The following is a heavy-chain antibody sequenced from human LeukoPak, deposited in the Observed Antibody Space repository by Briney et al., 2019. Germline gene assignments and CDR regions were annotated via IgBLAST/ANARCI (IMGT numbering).Heavy chain of an antibody. D-gene: IGHD6-13*01. CDR3: AKILAAAGSDY. J-gene: IGHJ4*02. CDR2: IGRSGSYT. Sequence: GGSLRLSCAASGFTFSDYGMTWVRQAPGKGLEGVSAIGRSGSYTYYADSLKGRFTISRDNSKNTLYLQMNSLRAEDTAFYYCAKILAAAGSDYWGQGTLVTVSS. CDR1: GFTFSDYG. V-gene: IGHV3-23*01.